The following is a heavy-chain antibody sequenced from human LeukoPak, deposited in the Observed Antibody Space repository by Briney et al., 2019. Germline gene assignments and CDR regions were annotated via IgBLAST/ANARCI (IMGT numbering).Heavy chain of an antibody. CDR1: GFTFSSYG. Sequence: GGSLRLSCAASGFTFSSYGMHWVRQAPGKGLEWVAFIRYDGSNKYYADSVKGRFTISRDNSKNTLYLQMNSLRAEDTAVYYCAKEGIYYGSGSPIDYWGQGTLVTVSS. CDR2: IRYDGSNK. V-gene: IGHV3-30*02. J-gene: IGHJ4*02. D-gene: IGHD3-10*01. CDR3: AKEGIYYGSGSPIDY.